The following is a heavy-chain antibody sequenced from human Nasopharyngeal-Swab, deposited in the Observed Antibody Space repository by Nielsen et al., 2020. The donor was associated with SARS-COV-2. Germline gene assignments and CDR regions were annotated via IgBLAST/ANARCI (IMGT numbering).Heavy chain of an antibody. V-gene: IGHV3-11*04. CDR1: GFTFSDYY. D-gene: IGHD3-3*01. CDR2: ISSSGSTI. Sequence: GGSLRLSCAASGFTFSDYYTSWIRQAPGKGLEWVSYISSSGSTIYYADSVKGRFTISRDNAKNSLYLQMNSLRAEDTAVYYCARESHYDFWSGYYPSKYYYYYMDVWGKGTTVTVSS. J-gene: IGHJ6*03. CDR3: ARESHYDFWSGYYPSKYYYYYMDV.